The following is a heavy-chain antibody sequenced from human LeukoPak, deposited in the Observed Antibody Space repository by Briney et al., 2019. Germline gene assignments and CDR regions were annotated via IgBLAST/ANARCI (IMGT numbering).Heavy chain of an antibody. J-gene: IGHJ3*01. Sequence: GASVKVSCTASGYXFTGYYIHWVRQAPGQGLEWMGWINPDSGGTNNAQKFQGRVTMTRDTSISTAYMELSRLRSDDTAVYYCARTFYDTLDSDAFDFWGQGTMVIVSS. D-gene: IGHD2/OR15-2a*01. CDR3: ARTFYDTLDSDAFDF. CDR1: GYXFTGYY. CDR2: INPDSGGT. V-gene: IGHV1-2*02.